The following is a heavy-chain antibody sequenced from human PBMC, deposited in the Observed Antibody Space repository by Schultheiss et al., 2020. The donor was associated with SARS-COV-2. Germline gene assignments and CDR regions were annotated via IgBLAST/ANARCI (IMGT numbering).Heavy chain of an antibody. CDR3: AKATIAPGGYYFDY. J-gene: IGHJ4*02. V-gene: IGHV4-4*07. CDR2: VYSNGST. Sequence: SETLSLTCTVSGGSISSYYWSWIRQPAGKGLDCIGRVYSNGSTTYNPSLKSRLTMSVDTPQKQFSLKLSSVTAADTGVYYCAKATIAPGGYYFDYWGPGTLVTVSS. D-gene: IGHD5-24*01. CDR1: GGSISSYY.